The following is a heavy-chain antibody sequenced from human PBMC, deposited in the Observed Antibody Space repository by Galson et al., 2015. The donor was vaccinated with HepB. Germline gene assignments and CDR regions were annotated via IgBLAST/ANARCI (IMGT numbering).Heavy chain of an antibody. CDR3: ARTQSSMVQGVIFDY. V-gene: IGHV1-69*13. J-gene: IGHJ4*02. CDR1: GGTFSSYA. CDR2: IIPIFGTA. D-gene: IGHD3-10*01. Sequence: SVKVSCKASGGTFSSYAISWVRQAPGQGLEWMGGIIPIFGTANYAQKFQGRVTITADESTSTAYMELSSLRSEDTAVYYCARTQSSMVQGVIFDYWGQGTLVTVSS.